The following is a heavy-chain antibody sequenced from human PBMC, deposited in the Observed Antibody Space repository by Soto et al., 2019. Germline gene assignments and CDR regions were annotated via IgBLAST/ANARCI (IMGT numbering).Heavy chain of an antibody. D-gene: IGHD2-2*01. CDR3: ARAIVVVPAAKRGVTTVPGY. V-gene: IGHV3-30-3*01. CDR1: GFTFSSYA. CDR2: ISYDGSNK. Sequence: PGGSLRLSCAASGFTFSSYAMHWVRQAPGKGLEWVAVISYDGSNKYYADSVKGRFTISRDNSKNTLYLQMNSLRAEDTAVYYCARAIVVVPAAKRGVTTVPGYWAQGSLVTGSS. J-gene: IGHJ4*02.